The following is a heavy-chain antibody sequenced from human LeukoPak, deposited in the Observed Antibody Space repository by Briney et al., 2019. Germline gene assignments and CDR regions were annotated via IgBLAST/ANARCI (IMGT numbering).Heavy chain of an antibody. CDR1: GFTFSSYS. J-gene: IGHJ6*02. CDR2: ISSSSSYI. Sequence: GGSLRLSCAASGFTFSSYSMNWVRQAPGKGLEWVSSISSSSSYIYYADSVKGRFTISRDNAKNSLYLQMNSPRAEDTAVYYLGRVSGGDYDILTGFEYYYGMDVWGQGTTVTVSS. V-gene: IGHV3-21*01. CDR3: GRVSGGDYDILTGFEYYYGMDV. D-gene: IGHD3-9*01.